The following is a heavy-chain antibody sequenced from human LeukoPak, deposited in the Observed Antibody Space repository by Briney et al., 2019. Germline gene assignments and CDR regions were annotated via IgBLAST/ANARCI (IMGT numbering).Heavy chain of an antibody. CDR3: ARVYYYDSSGYGY. V-gene: IGHV1-2*02. J-gene: IGHJ4*02. CDR2: INPNSGGT. D-gene: IGHD3-22*01. CDR1: GYTFTGYY. Sequence: ASVKVSCKASGYTFTGYYMHWVRQAPGQGVEWMGWINPNSGGTNYAQKFQGRVTMTRDTSISTAYMELSRLRSDDTAVYYCARVYYYDSSGYGYWGQGTLVTVSS.